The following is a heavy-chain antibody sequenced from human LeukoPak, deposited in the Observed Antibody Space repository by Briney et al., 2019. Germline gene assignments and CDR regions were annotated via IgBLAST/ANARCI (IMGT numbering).Heavy chain of an antibody. Sequence: PGRSLRLSCAASGFTFDDYAMHWVRQAPGKGLEWVSGICWNSGSIGYADSVKGRVTISRDNAKNSLYLQMNSLRAEDTALYYCAKVGTDLRIDYWGQGTLVTVSS. CDR3: AKVGTDLRIDY. J-gene: IGHJ4*02. CDR1: GFTFDDYA. CDR2: ICWNSGSI. V-gene: IGHV3-9*01.